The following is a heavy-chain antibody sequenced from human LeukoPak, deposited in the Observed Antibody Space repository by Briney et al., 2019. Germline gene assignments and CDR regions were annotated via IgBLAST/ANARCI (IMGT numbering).Heavy chain of an antibody. CDR2: XXXYNGNT. Sequence: ASVKVSCKASGYTFTSXGISWVRQAPGQGLXWMXXXXXYNGNTXXXXXXXXXVXMTTDTSTSTAYMELRSLRSDDTAVYYCSLWFSEYDAFDIWGQGTMVTVSS. J-gene: IGHJ3*02. CDR3: SLWFSEYDAFDI. V-gene: IGHV1-18*01. D-gene: IGHD3-10*01. CDR1: GYTFTSXG.